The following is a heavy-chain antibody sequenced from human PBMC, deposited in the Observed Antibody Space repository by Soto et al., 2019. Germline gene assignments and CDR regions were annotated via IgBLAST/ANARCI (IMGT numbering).Heavy chain of an antibody. CDR1: GGTFSSYA. CDR3: ARDLGYYDSSGYYA. Sequence: GASVKVSCKASGGTFSSYAISWVRQAPGQGLEWMGGIIPIFGTANYAQKFQGRVTITEDESTSTAYMELSSLRSEDTAVYYCARDLGYYDSSGYYAWGQGTLVTVSS. V-gene: IGHV1-69*13. D-gene: IGHD3-22*01. J-gene: IGHJ5*02. CDR2: IIPIFGTA.